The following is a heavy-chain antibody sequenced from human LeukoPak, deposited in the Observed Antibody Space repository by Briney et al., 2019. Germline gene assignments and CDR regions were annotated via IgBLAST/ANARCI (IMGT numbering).Heavy chain of an antibody. CDR1: GFTFSSYS. J-gene: IGHJ4*02. CDR2: ISSSSSYI. CDR3: VKEYSSGWYYFDY. D-gene: IGHD6-19*01. Sequence: PGGSLRLSCAASGFTFSSYSMNWVRQAPGKGLEWVSSISSSSSYIYYADSVKGRFTISRDNAKNSLYLQMNSLRAEDTAVYYCVKEYSSGWYYFDYWGQGTLVAVSS. V-gene: IGHV3-21*04.